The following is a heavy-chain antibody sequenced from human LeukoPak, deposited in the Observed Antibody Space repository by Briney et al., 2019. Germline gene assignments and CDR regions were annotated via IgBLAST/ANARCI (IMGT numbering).Heavy chain of an antibody. CDR3: ASDSSGWHPTALVDY. Sequence: PGGSLRLSCAASGFTFSTYRMNWVRQAPGKGLEWVSHISRSSDSIYYADSVKGRFTISRDNAKNSLYLQMNSLRAEDTAVYYCASDSSGWHPTALVDYWGQGTLVTVSS. V-gene: IGHV3-48*01. CDR2: ISRSSDSI. D-gene: IGHD6-19*01. CDR1: GFTFSTYR. J-gene: IGHJ4*02.